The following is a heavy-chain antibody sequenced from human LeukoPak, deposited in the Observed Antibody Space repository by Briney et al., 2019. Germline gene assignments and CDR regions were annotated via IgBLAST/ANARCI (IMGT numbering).Heavy chain of an antibody. Sequence: GASVKVSCKASGYTFTDYYMQWVRQAPGQGLEWMGRINPNSGGTNYAQKFQGRVTMTRDTSISTAYMGLSSLRSDDTAVYYCAIGIPAAGTFDCWGQGTLVTVSS. CDR3: AIGIPAAGTFDC. V-gene: IGHV1-2*06. D-gene: IGHD6-13*01. CDR2: INPNSGGT. CDR1: GYTFTDYY. J-gene: IGHJ4*02.